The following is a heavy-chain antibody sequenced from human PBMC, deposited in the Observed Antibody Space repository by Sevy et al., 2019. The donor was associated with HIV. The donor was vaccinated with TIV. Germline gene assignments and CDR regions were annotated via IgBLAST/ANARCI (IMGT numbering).Heavy chain of an antibody. V-gene: IGHV3-43D*03. D-gene: IGHD3-10*01. Sequence: GGCLRLSCAASGFTFDDYAMHWVRQAPGKGLEWVSLISWDGGSTYYADSVKGRFTISRDNSKNSLYLQMNSLRAEDTALYYCAKGGSGSYYNDVNWFDPWGQGTLVTVSS. CDR3: AKGGSGSYYNDVNWFDP. J-gene: IGHJ5*02. CDR2: ISWDGGST. CDR1: GFTFDDYA.